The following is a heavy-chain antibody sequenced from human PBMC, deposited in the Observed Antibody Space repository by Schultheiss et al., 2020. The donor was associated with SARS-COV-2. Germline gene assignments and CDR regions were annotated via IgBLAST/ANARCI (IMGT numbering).Heavy chain of an antibody. CDR3: ASPGRGSTYTFDY. V-gene: IGHV4-34*01. CDR2: INHSGRT. CDR1: GDSLRGYS. J-gene: IGHJ4*02. Sequence: GSLRLSCAVYGDSLRGYSWSWIRQPPGKGLEWIGEINHSGRTNYKPSLQSRVTISVDTSKNQLSLKLSSVTAADTAVYYCASPGRGSTYTFDYWGQGTLVTVSS. D-gene: IGHD2/OR15-2a*01.